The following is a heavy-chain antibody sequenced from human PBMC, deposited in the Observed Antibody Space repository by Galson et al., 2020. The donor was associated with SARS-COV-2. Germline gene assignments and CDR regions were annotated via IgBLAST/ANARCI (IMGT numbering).Heavy chain of an antibody. CDR1: GYSFTNYW. V-gene: IGHV5-10-1*01. J-gene: IGHJ6*02. D-gene: IGHD3-16*01. Sequence: GESLKISCKGSGYSFTNYWITWVRQMPGKGLEWMGRIDPRDSYTNYSPSFQGHVTISADKSLRTAYLQWSSLKASDTAMYYCARQGGKAVNGGEMDVWGQGTTVTVSS. CDR2: IDPRDSYT. CDR3: ARQGGKAVNGGEMDV.